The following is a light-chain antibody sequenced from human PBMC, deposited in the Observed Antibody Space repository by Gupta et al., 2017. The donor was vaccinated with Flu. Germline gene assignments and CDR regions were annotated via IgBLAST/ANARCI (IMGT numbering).Light chain of an antibody. CDR1: SSDVGGYNY. J-gene: IGLJ2*01. V-gene: IGLV2-11*03. Sequence: SVTISCTGTSSDVGGYNYVSWYQQEPGKAPKLMIYDVNKRPSGVPDRFSGSKSGNTASLIISGLQAEDEADYYCCSYAGSYTFGVFGGGTQL. CDR2: DVN. CDR3: CSYAGSYTFGV.